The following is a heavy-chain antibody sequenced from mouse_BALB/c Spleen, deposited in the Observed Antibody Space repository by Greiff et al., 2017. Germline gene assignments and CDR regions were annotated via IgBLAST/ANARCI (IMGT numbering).Heavy chain of an antibody. CDR2: ISYSGST. CDR3: ARSHYYGSSSSFAY. Sequence: EVQLVESGPSLVKPSQTLSLTCSVTGDSITSGYWNWIRKFPGNKLEYMGYISYSGSTYYNPSLKSRISITRDTSKNQYYLQLNSVTTEDTATYYCARSHYYGSSSSFAYWGQGTLVTVSA. D-gene: IGHD1-1*01. V-gene: IGHV3-8*02. J-gene: IGHJ3*01. CDR1: GDSITSGY.